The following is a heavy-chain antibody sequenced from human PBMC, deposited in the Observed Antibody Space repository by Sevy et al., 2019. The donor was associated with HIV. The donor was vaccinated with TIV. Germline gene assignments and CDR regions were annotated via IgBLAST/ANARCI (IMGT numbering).Heavy chain of an antibody. V-gene: IGHV3-33*08. J-gene: IGHJ4*02. CDR2: IWYDGTIK. CDR3: ARGGGYCGGDCYSIDY. D-gene: IGHD2-21*02. CDR1: GFTFSSSV. Sequence: GGSLRLSCAASGFTFSSSVMHWVRQAPGKGLEWVALIWYDGTIKYYADSVKGRFTISRDNSKDTLFLQMNSLTPEDTAVYYCARGGGYCGGDCYSIDYWGQGALVTVSS.